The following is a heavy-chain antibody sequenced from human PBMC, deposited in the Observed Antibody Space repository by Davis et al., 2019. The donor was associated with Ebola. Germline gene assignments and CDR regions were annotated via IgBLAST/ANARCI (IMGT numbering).Heavy chain of an antibody. CDR2: IYPGDSHT. J-gene: IGHJ3*02. CDR1: GYKFASFW. V-gene: IGHV5-51*01. Sequence: GESLKISCKGSGYKFASFWIGWVRQMPGKGLEWMGIIYPGDSHTTYSPSFQGQVTISADKSISTAYLQWSSLKASDTAMYYCARQRGLGLSYGAFDIWGQGTMVTVSS. CDR3: ARQRGLGLSYGAFDI. D-gene: IGHD5-18*01.